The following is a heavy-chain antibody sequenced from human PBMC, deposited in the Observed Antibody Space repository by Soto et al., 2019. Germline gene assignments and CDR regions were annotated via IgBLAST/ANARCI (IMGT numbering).Heavy chain of an antibody. Sequence: PGGSLRLSCAASGFTFSSYAMSWVRQAPGKGLEWVSAISGSGGSTYYADSVKGRFTISRDNSKNTLYLQMNSLRAEDTAVYYCAKEQLGRWYYYYGMDVWGQGTTVTVSS. V-gene: IGHV3-23*01. CDR1: GFTFSSYA. CDR2: ISGSGGST. CDR3: AKEQLGRWYYYYGMDV. D-gene: IGHD6-6*01. J-gene: IGHJ6*02.